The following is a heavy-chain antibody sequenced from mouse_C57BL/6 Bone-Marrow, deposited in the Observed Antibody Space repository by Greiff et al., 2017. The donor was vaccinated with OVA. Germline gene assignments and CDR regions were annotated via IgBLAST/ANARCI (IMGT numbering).Heavy chain of an antibody. CDR3: ARGPGRDY. Sequence: DVQLQESGPGLVKPSQSLSLTCSVTGYSITSGYYWNWIRQFPGNKLEWMGYISYDGSNNYNPSLKNRISITRDTSKNQFFLKLNSVTTEDTATYYCARGPGRDYWGQGTTLTVSS. CDR2: ISYDGSN. D-gene: IGHD3-3*01. CDR1: GYSITSGYY. V-gene: IGHV3-6*01. J-gene: IGHJ2*01.